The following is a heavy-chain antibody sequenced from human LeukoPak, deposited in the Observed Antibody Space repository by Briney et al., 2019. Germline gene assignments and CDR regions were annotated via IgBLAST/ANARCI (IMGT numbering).Heavy chain of an antibody. CDR1: GYTFTSYY. J-gene: IGHJ4*02. CDR3: ARDGIQSGHALYFFDY. Sequence: ASVKVSCKASGYTFTSYYMHWVRQAPGQGLEWMGIINPSGGSTSYAQKFQGRVTMTRDTSTSTVYMELSSLRSEDTAVYYCARDGIQSGHALYFFDYWGQGTLVTVSS. CDR2: INPSGGST. D-gene: IGHD5-12*01. V-gene: IGHV1-46*01.